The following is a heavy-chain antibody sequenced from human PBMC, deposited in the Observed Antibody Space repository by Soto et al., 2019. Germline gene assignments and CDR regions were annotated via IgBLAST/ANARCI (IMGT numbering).Heavy chain of an antibody. D-gene: IGHD2-15*01. Sequence: QVHLVQSGADLQKPGASVKLSCKASGYTFTKYYIHWVRQAPGQGPEWMGIINPSGGSTSYAQRFQGRVTMTRDTSTSTVYMELGSLRSEDTAMYYCARDPGIVVREPWFDPWGQGTLVIVSS. CDR3: ARDPGIVVREPWFDP. V-gene: IGHV1-46*01. CDR2: INPSGGST. CDR1: GYTFTKYY. J-gene: IGHJ5*02.